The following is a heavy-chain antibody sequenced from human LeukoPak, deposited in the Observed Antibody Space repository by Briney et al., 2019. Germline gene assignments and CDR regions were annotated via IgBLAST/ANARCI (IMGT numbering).Heavy chain of an antibody. V-gene: IGHV3-9*01. J-gene: IGHJ4*02. CDR3: AKDTHSGWNGAFFDY. Sequence: GRSLRLSCAASGFTFDDYAMHRVRQAPGKGLEWVSGISWNSGSIGYADSVKGRFTISRDNAKNSLYLQMNSLRAEDTALYYCAKDTHSGWNGAFFDYWGQGTLVTVSS. D-gene: IGHD6-19*01. CDR1: GFTFDDYA. CDR2: ISWNSGSI.